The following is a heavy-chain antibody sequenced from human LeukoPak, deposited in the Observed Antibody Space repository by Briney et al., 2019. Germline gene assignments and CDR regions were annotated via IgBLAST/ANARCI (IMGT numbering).Heavy chain of an antibody. CDR3: AKDRYFNYYDSSGYYDY. CDR2: IRYDGSNK. D-gene: IGHD3-22*01. J-gene: IGHJ4*02. CDR1: GFTFSSYG. V-gene: IGHV3-30*02. Sequence: GGSLRLSCAASGFTFSSYGMHWVRQAPGKGLEWGAFIRYDGSNKYYADSVKGRFTISRDNSKNTLYLQMNSLRAEDTAVYYCAKDRYFNYYDSSGYYDYWGQGTLVTVSS.